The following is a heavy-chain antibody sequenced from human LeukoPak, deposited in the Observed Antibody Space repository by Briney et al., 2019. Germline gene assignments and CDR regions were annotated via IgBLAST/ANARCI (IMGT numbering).Heavy chain of an antibody. D-gene: IGHD6-13*01. V-gene: IGHV4-34*01. CDR2: INHSGST. Sequence: PSETLSLTCAVYGGSFSGYYWSRIRQPPGKGLEWIGEINHSGSTNYNPSLKSRVTISVDTSKNQFSLKLSSVTAADTAVYYCARFTQWVAAAGTWWWFDPWGQGTLVTVSS. J-gene: IGHJ5*02. CDR3: ARFTQWVAAAGTWWWFDP. CDR1: GGSFSGYY.